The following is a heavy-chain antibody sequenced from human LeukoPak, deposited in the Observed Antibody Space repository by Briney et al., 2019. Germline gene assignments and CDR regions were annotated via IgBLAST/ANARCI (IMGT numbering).Heavy chain of an antibody. CDR1: GFTFSGYA. D-gene: IGHD6-19*01. CDR3: VKDHGYSSGWYVRGFDY. J-gene: IGHJ4*02. V-gene: IGHV3-64D*09. CDR2: ISSNGGST. Sequence: GGSLRLSCSASGFTFSGYAMHWVRQAPGKGLEYVSAISSNGGSTHLADSVKGRFTISRDNSKNALYLQMSSLRAEDTAVYYCVKDHGYSSGWYVRGFDYWGQGTLVTVSS.